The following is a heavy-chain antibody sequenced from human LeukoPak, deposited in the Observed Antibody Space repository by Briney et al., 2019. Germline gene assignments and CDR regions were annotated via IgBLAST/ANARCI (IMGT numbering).Heavy chain of an antibody. CDR1: GGSISSYY. CDR3: ARDLQGYGMDV. V-gene: IGHV4-59*01. D-gene: IGHD4-11*01. Sequence: SETLSLTCTVSGGSISSYYWSWIRQPPGKGLERIGYIYYSGSTNYNPSLKSRVTISVDTSKNQFSLKLSSVTAADTAVYYCARDLQGYGMDVWGQGTTVTVSS. CDR2: IYYSGST. J-gene: IGHJ6*02.